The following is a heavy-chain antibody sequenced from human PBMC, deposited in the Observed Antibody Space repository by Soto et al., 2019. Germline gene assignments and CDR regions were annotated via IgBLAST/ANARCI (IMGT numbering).Heavy chain of an antibody. J-gene: IGHJ4*02. CDR2: ISYDGSNK. CDR3: AREGIAVAGPVNFDY. CDR1: GFTLSSYA. D-gene: IGHD6-19*01. V-gene: IGHV3-30-3*01. Sequence: GGSLRLSCAASGFTLSSYAMSWVRQAPGKGLEWVAVISYDGSNKYYADSVKGRFTISRDNSKNTLYLQMNSLRAEDTAVYYCAREGIAVAGPVNFDYWGQGTLVTVSS.